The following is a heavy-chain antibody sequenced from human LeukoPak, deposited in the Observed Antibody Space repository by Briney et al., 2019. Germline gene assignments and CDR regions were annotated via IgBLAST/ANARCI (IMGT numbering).Heavy chain of an antibody. V-gene: IGHV4-34*01. Sequence: SETLSLTCAVYGGSFSGYYWSWIRQPPGKGLEWIGEINHSGSTNYNPSLTSRVTITVDTSKNQFHLQLRSVTGADTAVYYCARGFPLMVREVISRLGYMDVWGKGTTVTVSS. CDR3: ARGFPLMVREVISRLGYMDV. D-gene: IGHD3-10*01. CDR1: GGSFSGYY. J-gene: IGHJ6*03. CDR2: INHSGST.